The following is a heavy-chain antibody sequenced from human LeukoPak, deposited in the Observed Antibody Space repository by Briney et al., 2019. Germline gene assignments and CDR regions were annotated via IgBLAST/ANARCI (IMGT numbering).Heavy chain of an antibody. D-gene: IGHD3-10*01. J-gene: IGHJ4*02. CDR2: IYYSGST. Sequence: KTSETLSLTCTVSGGSISSSSYYWGWIRQPPGKGLEWIGSIYYSGSTYYNPSLKSRVTISVDTSKNQFSLKLSSVTAADTAVYYCASGDYGSEDYWGQGTLVTVSS. V-gene: IGHV4-39*01. CDR3: ASGDYGSEDY. CDR1: GGSISSSSYY.